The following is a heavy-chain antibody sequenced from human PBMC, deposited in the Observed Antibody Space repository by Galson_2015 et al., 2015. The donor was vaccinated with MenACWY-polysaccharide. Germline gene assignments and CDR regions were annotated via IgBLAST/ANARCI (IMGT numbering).Heavy chain of an antibody. Sequence: SVKVSCKASGYTFSSYDINWVRQASGQGLEWMGWMNPNSGHSGYAQKFQGRVSMTSNSAMATAYMELSILRSEGTAVYYCARVIARKYSFADSWGQGTLVTVSS. J-gene: IGHJ4*02. D-gene: IGHD2-15*01. V-gene: IGHV1-8*01. CDR2: MNPNSGHS. CDR1: GYTFSSYD. CDR3: ARVIARKYSFADS.